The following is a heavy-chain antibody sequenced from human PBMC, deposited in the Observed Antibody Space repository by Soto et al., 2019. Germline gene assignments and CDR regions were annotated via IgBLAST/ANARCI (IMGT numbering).Heavy chain of an antibody. D-gene: IGHD3-22*01. V-gene: IGHV1-69*10. CDR2: IIPILGTP. J-gene: IGHJ4*02. CDR3: ARERSRYDRSGYYRPDY. Sequence: ASVKVSCKTSGDTFSSYAISWVRQAPGQGLEWMGGIIPILGTPSYAQKFQGRVTITADKSTSTAYMELSSLRSEDTAVYYCARERSRYDRSGYYRPDYWGQGTLVTVSS. CDR1: GDTFSSYA.